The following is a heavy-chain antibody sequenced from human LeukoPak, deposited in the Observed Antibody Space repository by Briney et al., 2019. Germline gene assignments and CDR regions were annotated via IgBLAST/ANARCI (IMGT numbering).Heavy chain of an antibody. Sequence: PGGSLRLSCAASGFTFSDYSINWVRQAPGKGLEWVSCISSTSSYIFYADSVKGRFTISRDNAKNSLFLQMNSLRAEDTAVYYCARDLGTTHFDYWGQGTLVTVSS. CDR1: GFTFSDYS. CDR2: ISSTSSYI. D-gene: IGHD3-16*01. J-gene: IGHJ4*02. CDR3: ARDLGTTHFDY. V-gene: IGHV3-21*01.